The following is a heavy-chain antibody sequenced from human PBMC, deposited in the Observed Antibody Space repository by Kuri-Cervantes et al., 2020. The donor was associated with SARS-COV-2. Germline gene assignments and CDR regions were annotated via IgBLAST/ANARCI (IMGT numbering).Heavy chain of an antibody. D-gene: IGHD3-3*01. J-gene: IGHJ5*02. V-gene: IGHV4-39*07. CDR3: AKYGTDDYLSTYFGRGSWFDP. CDR2: ISYSGST. CDR1: GGPISSSSYY. Sequence: SETLSLTCSVSGGPISSSSYYWGWIRQPPGKGLEWVGSISYSGSTYYNPALKSRITISVDTSKNQFSLRLTSVTAADTAVYFCAKYGTDDYLSTYFGRGSWFDPWGQGTLVTVSS.